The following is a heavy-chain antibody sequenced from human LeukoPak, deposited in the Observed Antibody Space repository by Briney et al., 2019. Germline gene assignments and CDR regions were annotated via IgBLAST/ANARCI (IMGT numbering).Heavy chain of an antibody. D-gene: IGHD2-21*02. CDR3: ARDQYDLIDY. CDR1: GGSISSSSYY. J-gene: IGHJ4*02. V-gene: IGHV4-39*07. Sequence: SETLSLTRTVSGGSISSSSYYWGWIRQPPGKGLEWIGSIYYSGSTYYNPSLKSRVTISVDMSKDQFSLKLSSVTAADTAVYYCARDQYDLIDYWGQGTLVTVSS. CDR2: IYYSGST.